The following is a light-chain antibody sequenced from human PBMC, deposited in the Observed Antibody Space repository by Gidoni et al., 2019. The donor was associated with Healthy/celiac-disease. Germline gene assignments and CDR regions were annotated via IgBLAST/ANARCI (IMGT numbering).Light chain of an antibody. Sequence: QSALTQPASVSGSPGQSITISCTGTSSDVGSYKLVSWYQQHSGKAPKLMIYEGSKRPSGVSNRFSGSKSDNTASLTISGLQAEDEADYYCCSYAGSSISWVFGGGTKLTVL. V-gene: IGLV2-23*01. CDR2: EGS. J-gene: IGLJ3*02. CDR1: SSDVGSYKL. CDR3: CSYAGSSISWV.